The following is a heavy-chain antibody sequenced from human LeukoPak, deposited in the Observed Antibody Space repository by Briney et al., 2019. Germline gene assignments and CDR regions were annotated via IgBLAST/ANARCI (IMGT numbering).Heavy chain of an antibody. CDR1: GFTFSSYG. V-gene: IGHV3-33*01. CDR3: APYDLAG. CDR2: IWYDGSNK. J-gene: IGHJ4*02. D-gene: IGHD6-19*01. Sequence: GRSLRLSCAASGFTFSSYGMHWVRQAPGKGLEWVAVIWYDGSNKYYADPVKGRFTISRDNSKNTLYLQMNSLRAEDTAVYYCAPYDLAGWGQGTLVTVSS.